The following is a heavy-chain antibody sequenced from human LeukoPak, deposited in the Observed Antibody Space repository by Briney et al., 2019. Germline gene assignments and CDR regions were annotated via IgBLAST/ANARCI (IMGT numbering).Heavy chain of an antibody. CDR1: GFTFDDYA. D-gene: IGHD6-13*01. J-gene: IGHJ4*02. CDR3: AKDIQHSIAAAGHYFDY. Sequence: GRSLRLSCAASGFTFDDYAMHWVRQAPGKGLEWVSGISWNSGSIVYADSVKGRFTISRDNAKNSLYLQMNSLRAEDMALYYCAKDIQHSIAAAGHYFDYWGQGTLVTVSS. CDR2: ISWNSGSI. V-gene: IGHV3-9*03.